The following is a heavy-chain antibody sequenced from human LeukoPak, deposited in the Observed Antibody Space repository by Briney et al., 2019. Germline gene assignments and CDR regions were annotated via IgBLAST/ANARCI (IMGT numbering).Heavy chain of an antibody. CDR3: VKDQSGTYSFDY. D-gene: IGHD1-26*01. CDR1: GFTFGRYG. Sequence: TGGSLRLSCSASGFTFGRYGMHWVRQAPGKGPEYVSGISNNGGSTNYADSVKGRFSTSRDNPKNALYLQMSSLRPEDTAVYNCVKDQSGTYSFDYWGQGTLVTVSS. J-gene: IGHJ4*02. CDR2: ISNNGGST. V-gene: IGHV3-64D*09.